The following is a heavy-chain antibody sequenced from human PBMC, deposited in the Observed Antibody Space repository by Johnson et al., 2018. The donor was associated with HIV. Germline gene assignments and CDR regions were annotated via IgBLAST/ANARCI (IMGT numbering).Heavy chain of an antibody. D-gene: IGHD1-26*01. CDR3: ARVGSGSYLLGAFDI. CDR2: IYSGGTT. J-gene: IGHJ3*02. Sequence: VQLVESGGGLVQPGGSLRLSCTASGFTVSSNYMSWVRQAPGKGLEWVSVIYSGGTTYYAASVKGRFTISRDNSKNTLYLQMNNLRAEDTAVYYCARVGSGSYLLGAFDIWGQGTMVTVSS. CDR1: GFTVSSNY. V-gene: IGHV3-66*01.